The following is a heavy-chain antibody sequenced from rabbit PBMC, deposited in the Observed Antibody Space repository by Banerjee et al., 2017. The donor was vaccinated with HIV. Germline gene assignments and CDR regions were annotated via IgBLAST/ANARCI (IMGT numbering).Heavy chain of an antibody. Sequence: QQQLVESRGGLVKPGASLTLTCKASGFDFSSNAINWVRQAPGKGLEWIAYIDNGDGTTYYASWAKGRFTISKTSSTTVTLQMTSLTAADTATYFCARRFALWGPGTLVTVS. CDR2: IDNGDGTT. CDR3: ARRFAL. CDR1: GFDFSSNA. J-gene: IGHJ6*01. D-gene: IGHD3-3*01. V-gene: IGHV1S47*01.